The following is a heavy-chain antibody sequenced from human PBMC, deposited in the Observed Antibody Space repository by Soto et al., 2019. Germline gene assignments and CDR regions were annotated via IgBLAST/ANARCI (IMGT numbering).Heavy chain of an antibody. CDR1: GGSISISSYY. D-gene: IGHD6-6*01. CDR3: ARQSEYSSSSPHYYAMDV. Sequence: SETLSLTCNVSGGSISISSYYLGWIRQPPGKGLEWIGNTYYSGNTYYNPSLNSRVTISVDTSKNQFSLKLTSLTAADTAVYSCARQSEYSSSSPHYYAMDVWAQGTRITVSS. V-gene: IGHV4-39*01. J-gene: IGHJ6*02. CDR2: TYYSGNT.